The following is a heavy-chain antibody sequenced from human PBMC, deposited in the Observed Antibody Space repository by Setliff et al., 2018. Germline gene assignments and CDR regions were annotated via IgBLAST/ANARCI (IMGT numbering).Heavy chain of an antibody. CDR1: GFTFSKYD. Sequence: LRLSCAASGFTFSKYDMHWVRQVIGKGLEWVSGIGSAGDTHYPGSVKGRFTISRENGKNSLYLQMNSLRAGDTGVYYCARAPGYGSGNYYYFYYSMDVWGQGTTVTVSS. CDR3: ARAPGYGSGNYYYFYYSMDV. V-gene: IGHV3-13*01. D-gene: IGHD3-10*01. J-gene: IGHJ6*02. CDR2: IGSAGDT.